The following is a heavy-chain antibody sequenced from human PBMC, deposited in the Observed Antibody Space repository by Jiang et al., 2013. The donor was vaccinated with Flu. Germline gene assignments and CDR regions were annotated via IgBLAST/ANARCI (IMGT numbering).Heavy chain of an antibody. J-gene: IGHJ5*02. Sequence: GAEVKKPGSSVKVSCKASGGTFSSYTISWVRQAPGQGLEWMGRIIPILGIANYAQKFQGRVTITADKSTSTAYMELSSLRSEDTAVYYCASSAGEGSGWYNPRAWGQGTLVTVSS. CDR2: IIPILGIA. V-gene: IGHV1-69*02. CDR3: ASSAGEGSGWYNPRA. CDR1: GGTFSSYT. D-gene: IGHD6-19*01.